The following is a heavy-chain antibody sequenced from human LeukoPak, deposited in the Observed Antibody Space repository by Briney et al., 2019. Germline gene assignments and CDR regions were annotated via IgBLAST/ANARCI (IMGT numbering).Heavy chain of an antibody. D-gene: IGHD3-10*01. J-gene: IGHJ4*02. CDR1: GFTFSNYA. CDR2: ISVGGGST. CDR3: VKGSERYYYEY. V-gene: IGHV3-23*01. Sequence: GGSLRLSCAASGFTFSNYAMSWVRQAPGKGLEWVSTISVGGGSTYYADSVKGRFTISRDNSENTLNLQMNSLRVEDTAVYYRVKGSERYYYEYWGQGTLVTVSS.